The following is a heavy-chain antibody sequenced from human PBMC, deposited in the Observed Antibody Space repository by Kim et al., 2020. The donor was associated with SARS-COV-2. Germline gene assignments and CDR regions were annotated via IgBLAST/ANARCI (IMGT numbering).Heavy chain of an antibody. Sequence: GGSLRLSCAASGFTFSSYSMNWVRQAPGKGLEWVSSISSSSSYIYYADSVKGRFTISRDNAKNSLYLQMNSLRAEDTAVYYCAREGCGGTSCYTLDYWGPGTLVTVSS. CDR2: ISSSSSYI. D-gene: IGHD2-2*02. V-gene: IGHV3-21*01. J-gene: IGHJ4*02. CDR3: AREGCGGTSCYTLDY. CDR1: GFTFSSYS.